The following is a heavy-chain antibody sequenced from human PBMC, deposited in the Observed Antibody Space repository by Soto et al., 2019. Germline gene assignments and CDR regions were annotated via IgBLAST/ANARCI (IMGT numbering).Heavy chain of an antibody. CDR3: ARAGRDIVVVPAAKGVSGYYMDV. V-gene: IGHV3-21*01. J-gene: IGHJ6*03. Sequence: GGSLRLSCAASGFTFSSYSMNWVRQAPGKGLEWVSSISSSSSYIYYADSVKGRFTISRDNAKNSLYLQMNSLRAEDTAVYYCARAGRDIVVVPAAKGVSGYYMDVWGKGTTVTVSS. D-gene: IGHD2-2*01. CDR2: ISSSSSYI. CDR1: GFTFSSYS.